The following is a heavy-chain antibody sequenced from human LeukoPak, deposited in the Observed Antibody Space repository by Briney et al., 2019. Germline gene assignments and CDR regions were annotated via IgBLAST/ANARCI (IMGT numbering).Heavy chain of an antibody. CDR3: ARGSGIAVAGTSSPFDY. Sequence: GGSLRLSCAASGFSFLNYGMNWVRQAPGKGLEWVAVISYGGSNKYYADSVKGRFTISRDNSKNTLYLQMNSLRAEDTAVYYCARGSGIAVAGTSSPFDYWGQGTLVTVSS. CDR2: ISYGGSNK. J-gene: IGHJ4*02. D-gene: IGHD6-19*01. V-gene: IGHV3-30*03. CDR1: GFSFLNYG.